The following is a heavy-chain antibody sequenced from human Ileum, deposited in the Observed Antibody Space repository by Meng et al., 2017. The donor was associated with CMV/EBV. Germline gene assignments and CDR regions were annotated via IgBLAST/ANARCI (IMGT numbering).Heavy chain of an antibody. J-gene: IGHJ4*02. CDR3: ARRIWTRRGITIFGVVTPIFDY. CDR2: IYWNDDK. Sequence: SGPTLVKPTQTLTLTCTFSGFSLSTSEMGVGWIRQPPGKALEWLALIYWNDDKRYSPSLKSRLTITKDTSKNQVVLTMTNMDPVDTATYYCARRIWTRRGITIFGVVTPIFDYWGQGTLVTVSS. V-gene: IGHV2-5*01. D-gene: IGHD3-3*01. CDR1: GFSLSTSEMG.